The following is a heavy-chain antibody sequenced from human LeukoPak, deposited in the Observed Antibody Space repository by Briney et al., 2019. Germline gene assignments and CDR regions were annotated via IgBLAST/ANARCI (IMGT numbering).Heavy chain of an antibody. V-gene: IGHV1-69*04. Sequence: SVKVSCKASGGTFSSYAISWVRQAPGQGLEWMGRVIPILGIANYAQKFQGRVTITADKSTSTAYMELSSLRSEDTAVYYCARDQVPSIAARPWNNWFDPWGQGTLVTVSS. CDR2: VIPILGIA. CDR3: ARDQVPSIAARPWNNWFDP. D-gene: IGHD6-6*01. CDR1: GGTFSSYA. J-gene: IGHJ5*02.